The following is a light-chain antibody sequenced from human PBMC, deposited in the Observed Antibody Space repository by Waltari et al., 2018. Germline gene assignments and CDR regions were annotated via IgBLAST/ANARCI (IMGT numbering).Light chain of an antibody. Sequence: EIVMTQSPATLSVSPGERATPSCRASQSISSNLAWYQQKPGQAPRLLIYAASTRATCIPARFSGSGSGTEFTLTISSLQSEDFVLYYCQQYNSWVTFGGGTKVEIK. J-gene: IGKJ4*01. V-gene: IGKV3-15*01. CDR3: QQYNSWVT. CDR2: AAS. CDR1: QSISSN.